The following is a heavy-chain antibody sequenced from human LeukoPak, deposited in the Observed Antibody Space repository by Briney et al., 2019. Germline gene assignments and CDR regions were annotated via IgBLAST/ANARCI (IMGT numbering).Heavy chain of an antibody. CDR1: GGSFSGYY. J-gene: IGHJ4*02. CDR3: ARDGPDTNDYVPYY. CDR2: INHSRTT. Sequence: SETLSLTCAVSGGSFSGYYLTWLRQPPGKGLEWIGKINHSRTTNYNTSLKSRVTISGDTSNNHLTLKMTSVTSADTAVYYCARDGPDTNDYVPYYWGQGSLITVSS. V-gene: IGHV4-34*01. D-gene: IGHD4-17*01.